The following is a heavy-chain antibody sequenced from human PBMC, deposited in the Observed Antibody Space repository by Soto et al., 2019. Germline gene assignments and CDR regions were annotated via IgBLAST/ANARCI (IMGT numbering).Heavy chain of an antibody. V-gene: IGHV3-7*01. D-gene: IGHD2-8*02. CDR3: ARGYWSAFDY. CDR1: GFIFSNFR. Sequence: EVQLVESGGGLVQPGGSLRLSCAASGFIFSNFRMTWVRQAPGKGLEWVADIKQHGSEKYYVDSVKGRFTISRDNANNSLYLQMSSLRAEDTAVYYCARGYWSAFDYWGQGTLVTVSS. CDR2: IKQHGSEK. J-gene: IGHJ4*02.